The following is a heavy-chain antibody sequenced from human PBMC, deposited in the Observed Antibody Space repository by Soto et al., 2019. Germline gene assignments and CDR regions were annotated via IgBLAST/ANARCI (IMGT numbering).Heavy chain of an antibody. CDR1: GFTFSSYG. Sequence: QVQLVESGGGMVQPGRSLRLSCAASGFTFSSYGMHWVRQAPGKGLEWVAVISYDGSNKYYADSVKGRFTISRDNSKNTLYLQMNSLRAEDTAVYYCARGPRSGYGFSRYWGQGTLVTVSS. V-gene: IGHV3-30*03. CDR2: ISYDGSNK. CDR3: ARGPRSGYGFSRY. D-gene: IGHD5-12*01. J-gene: IGHJ4*02.